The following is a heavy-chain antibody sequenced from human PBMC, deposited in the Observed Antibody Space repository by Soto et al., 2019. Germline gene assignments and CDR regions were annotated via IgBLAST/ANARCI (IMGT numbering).Heavy chain of an antibody. D-gene: IGHD6-6*01. CDR3: ARGHPNSSSFQIDD. Sequence: PSETLSLTCAVYGGSFSGYYWSWVRQPPGKGLEWIGEINHSGSTNYNPSLKSRVTISLDTSKKQFSLKLSSVTAADTAVYYCARGHPNSSSFQIDDWGQGTLVTVSS. V-gene: IGHV4-34*01. J-gene: IGHJ4*02. CDR2: INHSGST. CDR1: GGSFSGYY.